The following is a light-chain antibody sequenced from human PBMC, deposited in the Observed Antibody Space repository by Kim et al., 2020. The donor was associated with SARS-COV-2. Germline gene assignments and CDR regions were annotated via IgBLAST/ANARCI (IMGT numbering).Light chain of an antibody. CDR2: YDR. CDR3: QVWDSSSDHVV. J-gene: IGLJ2*01. V-gene: IGLV3-21*04. Sequence: SYELTQPPSVSVAPGETARLTCGGDNIGSTSVHWYRQMPGQAPVLVISYDRDRPAGISARYSGSNSGNTATLTISRVEAGDDGDYYCQVWDSSSDHVVFGGGTKLTVL. CDR1: NIGSTS.